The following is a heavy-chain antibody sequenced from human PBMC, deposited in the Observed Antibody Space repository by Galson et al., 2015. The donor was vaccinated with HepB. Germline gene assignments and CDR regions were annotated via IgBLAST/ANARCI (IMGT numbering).Heavy chain of an antibody. CDR1: GGSISSYY. D-gene: IGHD2-8*01. V-gene: IGHV4-4*07. CDR3: ARGRLYPRFLGWFDP. J-gene: IGHJ5*02. CDR2: IYTSGST. Sequence: SETLSLTCTVSGGSISSYYWSWIRQPAGKGLEWIGRIYTSGSTNYNPSLKSRVTMSVDTSKNQFSLKLSSVTAADTAVYYCARGRLYPRFLGWFDPWGQGTLVTVSS.